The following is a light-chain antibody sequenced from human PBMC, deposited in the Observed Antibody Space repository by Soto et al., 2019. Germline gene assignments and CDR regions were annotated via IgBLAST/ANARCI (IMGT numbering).Light chain of an antibody. CDR1: SGYSNYK. J-gene: IGLJ3*02. Sequence: QSVLTQPPSASASLGASVTLTCTLTSGYSNYKVDWYQQRPGKGPRFVMRVGTGGIVGSKGDGIPDRFSVLGSGLNRYLTIKNIQEEDESDYHCGAHHGSGSNFVSWVFGGGTKLTVL. CDR3: GAHHGSGSNFVSWV. V-gene: IGLV9-49*01. CDR2: VGTGGIVG.